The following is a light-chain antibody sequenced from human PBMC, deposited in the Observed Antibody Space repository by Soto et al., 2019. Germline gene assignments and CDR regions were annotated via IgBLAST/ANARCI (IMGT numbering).Light chain of an antibody. V-gene: IGKV1-39*01. CDR1: QSIGTY. J-gene: IGKJ2*01. CDR3: QESHST. Sequence: DAQMTQSPSSLSASVGDSVTITCRASQSIGTYLDWYQHKPGKAPKLLIYATSSLQSGVPSRFSGSGSRTDFTLTISSLQPEDFSTYYCQESHSTFGQGTKLEIK. CDR2: ATS.